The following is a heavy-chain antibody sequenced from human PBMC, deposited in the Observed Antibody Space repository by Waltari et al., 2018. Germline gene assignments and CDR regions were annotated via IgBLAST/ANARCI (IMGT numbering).Heavy chain of an antibody. CDR2: IYYRWGT. Sequence: QVQLQASGPGLVKPSQTLSLTCTVSGGSITSGGYYWRWLRQHPGKGLEWIGYIYYRWGTYETPSLNSLVTLSGDTSKNQFSLKLTSVTAADTAVYYCARCRAEGATSKNYCMDGWGQGTTVTVSS. CDR3: ARCRAEGATSKNYCMDG. D-gene: IGHD1-26*01. J-gene: IGHJ6*02. CDR1: GGSITSGGYY. V-gene: IGHV4-31*01.